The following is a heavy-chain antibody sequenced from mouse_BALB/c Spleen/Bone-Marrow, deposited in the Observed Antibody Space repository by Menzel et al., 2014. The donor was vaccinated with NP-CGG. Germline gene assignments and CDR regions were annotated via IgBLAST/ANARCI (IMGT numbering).Heavy chain of an antibody. J-gene: IGHJ4*01. D-gene: IGHD2-1*01. CDR1: GYTFTSYW. CDR2: INPSTGYT. Sequence: QVQLQQSGAELAKPGASVKMSCKASGYTFTSYWMHWVKQRPGQGLEWIGYINPSTGYTEYNQKFKGKATLTADKSSSTAYMQLSSLTSEDSAVYYRASPYGNYDAMDYWGQGTSVTVSS. V-gene: IGHV1-7*01. CDR3: ASPYGNYDAMDY.